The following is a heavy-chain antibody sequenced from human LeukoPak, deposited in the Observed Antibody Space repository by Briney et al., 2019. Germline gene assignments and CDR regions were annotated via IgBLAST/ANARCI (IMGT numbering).Heavy chain of an antibody. J-gene: IGHJ5*02. CDR1: GGSISSYY. CDR3: ASHGVDIVGATLWFDP. CDR2: IYYSGTT. D-gene: IGHD1-26*01. V-gene: IGHV4-59*08. Sequence: PSETLSLTCTVSGGSISSYYWSWIRQPPGKGLEWIGYIYYSGTTNYNPSLKSRVTISVDTSKNQFSLKLSSVTAADTAVYYCASHGVDIVGATLWFDPWGQGTLVTVSS.